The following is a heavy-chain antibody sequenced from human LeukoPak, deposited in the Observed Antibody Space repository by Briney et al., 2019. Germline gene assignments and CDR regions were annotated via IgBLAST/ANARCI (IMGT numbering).Heavy chain of an antibody. D-gene: IGHD3-22*01. CDR2: ISFDGSNK. J-gene: IGHJ5*02. CDR1: GFTFSNYA. V-gene: IGHV3-30-3*01. CDR3: AKRLYYDSSGYYYHNWFDP. Sequence: GGSLRLSCAASGFTFSNYALHWVRQAPGEGLEWVAVISFDGSNKYYADSVKGRFTISRDNSKNTLYLQMNSLRAEDTAVYYCAKRLYYDSSGYYYHNWFDPWGQGTLVTVSS.